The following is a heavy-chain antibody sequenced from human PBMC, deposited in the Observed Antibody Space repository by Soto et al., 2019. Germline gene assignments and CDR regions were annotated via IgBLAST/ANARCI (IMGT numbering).Heavy chain of an antibody. CDR2: IWYDGSNK. CDR1: GFTFSSYG. J-gene: IGHJ4*02. CDR3: ARDGTDAGTLDY. Sequence: QVQLVESGGGVVQPGRSLRLSCAASGFTFSSYGMHWVRQAPGKGLEWVAVIWYDGSNKYYADSVKDRFTISRDNSKNRLYVQMNSMRAEDSAAYYCARDGTDAGTLDYGGQGTLVTVSS. V-gene: IGHV3-33*01. D-gene: IGHD6-13*01.